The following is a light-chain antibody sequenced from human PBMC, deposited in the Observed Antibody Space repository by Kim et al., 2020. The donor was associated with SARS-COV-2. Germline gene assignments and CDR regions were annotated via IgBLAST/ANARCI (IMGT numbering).Light chain of an antibody. V-gene: IGKV3-20*01. CDR3: HQYAGAPWT. Sequence: LSPGESATLPGRASQSISSNVVWTQHRPGQAPRRLIYGASTRATGIPDRFSGSGSGTDFTLTINRLEPGDVAVYYCHQYAGAPWTLGQGTKVDIK. CDR2: GAS. J-gene: IGKJ1*01. CDR1: QSISSN.